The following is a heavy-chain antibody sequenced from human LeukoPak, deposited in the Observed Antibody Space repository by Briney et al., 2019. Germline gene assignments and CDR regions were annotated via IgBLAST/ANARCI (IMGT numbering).Heavy chain of an antibody. V-gene: IGHV3-21*01. Sequence: PGGSLRLSCAASGFTFSSYSMNWVRQAPGKGLEWVSSISSSSSYIYYADSVKGRFTISRDNAKNSLYLRMNSLRAEDTAVYYCGRDHEPIFYYFDYWGQGTLVTVSS. J-gene: IGHJ4*02. CDR2: ISSSSSYI. CDR3: GRDHEPIFYYFDY. CDR1: GFTFSSYS.